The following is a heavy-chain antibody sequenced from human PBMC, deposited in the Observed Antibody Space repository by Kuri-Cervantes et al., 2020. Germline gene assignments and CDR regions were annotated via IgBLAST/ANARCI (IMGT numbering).Heavy chain of an antibody. J-gene: IGHJ3*02. CDR1: GFTFTNYW. V-gene: IGHV3-7*01. D-gene: IGHD6-19*01. Sequence: GESLKISCAASGFTFTNYWMTWVRQAPGEGLEWVANIKQDESEKYYVDSVKGRFTISRDNAKNSLYLQMNSLRAEDTAVYYCARVSSGWWLSYDAFDIWGQGTMVTVSS. CDR2: IKQDESEK. CDR3: ARVSSGWWLSYDAFDI.